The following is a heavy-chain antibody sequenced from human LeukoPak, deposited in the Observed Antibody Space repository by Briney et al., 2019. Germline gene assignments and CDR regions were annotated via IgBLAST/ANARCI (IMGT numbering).Heavy chain of an antibody. V-gene: IGHV3-11*01. J-gene: IGHJ6*03. CDR1: GFTFSDYY. CDR3: ARDETHDSSGYYLPSGYYYYMDV. D-gene: IGHD3-22*01. CDR2: ISSSGSTI. Sequence: GGSLRLSCAASGFTFSDYYMSWIRQAPGKGLEWVSYISSSGSTIYYADSVKGRFTISRDNAKNSLYLQMNSLRAEDTAVYYCARDETHDSSGYYLPSGYYYYMDVWGKGTTVTVSS.